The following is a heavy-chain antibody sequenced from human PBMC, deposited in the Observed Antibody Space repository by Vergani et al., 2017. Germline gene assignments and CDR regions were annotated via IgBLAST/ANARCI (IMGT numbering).Heavy chain of an antibody. Sequence: QVQLVQSGAEVKKPGSSVKVSCKASGATFRSNTISWVRQVPGQGLEWMGRIIPVLGKTKYAQDFQGRLTITADTSTSTAYMELTSLRSQDTAVYFCARGSPYSGSYYAYFQHWGQGTLVTVSS. D-gene: IGHD1-26*01. V-gene: IGHV1-69*08. CDR1: GATFRSNT. J-gene: IGHJ1*01. CDR2: IIPVLGKT. CDR3: ARGSPYSGSYYAYFQH.